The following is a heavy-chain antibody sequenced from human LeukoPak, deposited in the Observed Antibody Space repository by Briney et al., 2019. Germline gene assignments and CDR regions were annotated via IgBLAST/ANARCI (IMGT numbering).Heavy chain of an antibody. CDR2: IYTSGST. J-gene: IGHJ4*02. Sequence: SETLSLTCTVSGGSISSYYWSWIRQPAGKGLEWIGRIYTSGSTNYNPPLKSRVTMSVDTSKNQFSLKLSSVTAADTAVYYRASLKPVAKRFYYFDYWGQGTLVTVSS. CDR1: GGSISSYY. V-gene: IGHV4-4*07. CDR3: ASLKPVAKRFYYFDY. D-gene: IGHD5-12*01.